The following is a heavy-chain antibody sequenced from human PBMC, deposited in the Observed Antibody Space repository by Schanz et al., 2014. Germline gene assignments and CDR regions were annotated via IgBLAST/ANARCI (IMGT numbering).Heavy chain of an antibody. V-gene: IGHV1-46*01. J-gene: IGHJ4*02. D-gene: IGHD2-15*01. CDR1: GYTFVSYS. CDR3: ARPPTAYCSDASCLWTHLDY. Sequence: QVLQVQSGSELKKPGASVKVSCKASGYTFVSYSMHWVRQAPGQGLEWMGIINPSGGGTNYALRFQDRVTVTRDTSRSTVYMELSSRRSEDTAEYYCARPPTAYCSDASCLWTHLDYWGQGTLVTVSS. CDR2: INPSGGGT.